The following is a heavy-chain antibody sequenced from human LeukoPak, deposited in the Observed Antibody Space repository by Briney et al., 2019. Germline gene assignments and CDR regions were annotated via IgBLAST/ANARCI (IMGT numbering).Heavy chain of an antibody. CDR3: ARDTVTRSDYFDY. Sequence: SGTLSLTCAVSGGSISSSNWWSWVRQPPGKGLEWIGEIYHSGSTNYNPSLKSRVTISVDKSKNQFSLKLSSVTAADTAVYYCARDTVTRSDYFDYWGQGTLVTVSS. V-gene: IGHV4-4*02. J-gene: IGHJ4*02. CDR2: IYHSGST. CDR1: GGSISSSNW. D-gene: IGHD4-17*01.